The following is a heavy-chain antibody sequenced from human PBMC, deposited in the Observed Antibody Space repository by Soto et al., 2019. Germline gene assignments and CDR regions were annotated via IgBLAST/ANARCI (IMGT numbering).Heavy chain of an antibody. J-gene: IGHJ5*02. CDR1: GGTFSSYT. CDR3: ARATAIYSSSSYWFDP. Sequence: SVKVSCKASGGTFSSYTISWVRQAPRQGIEWMGRIIPILGIANYAQKFQGRVTITADKSTSTAYMELSSLRSEDTAVYYCARATAIYSSSSYWFDPWGQGTLVTVSS. V-gene: IGHV1-69*02. CDR2: IIPILGIA. D-gene: IGHD6-6*01.